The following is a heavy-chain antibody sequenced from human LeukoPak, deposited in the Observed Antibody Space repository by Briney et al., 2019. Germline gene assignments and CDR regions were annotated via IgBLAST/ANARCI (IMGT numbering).Heavy chain of an antibody. J-gene: IGHJ6*02. V-gene: IGHV4-34*01. CDR3: ARVKVLLWFGEPQRPPRYYYYYGMDV. Sequence: SETLSLTCAVYGGSFSGYYWSWIRQPPGKGLEWIGEINHSGSTNYNPSLKSRVTISVDTSKNQFSLKLSSVTAADTAVYYCARVKVLLWFGEPQRPPRYYYYYGMDVWGQGTTVTVSS. CDR1: GGSFSGYY. D-gene: IGHD3-10*01. CDR2: INHSGST.